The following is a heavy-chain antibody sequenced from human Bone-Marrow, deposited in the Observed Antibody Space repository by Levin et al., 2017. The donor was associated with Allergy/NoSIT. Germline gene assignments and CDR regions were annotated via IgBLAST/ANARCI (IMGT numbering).Heavy chain of an antibody. CDR2: ISWNSGSI. CDR3: VKDIDSSGCEGFDY. Sequence: GGSLRLSCAASGFIFDDYVMHWVRQAPGKGLEWVSGISWNSGSIGYADSVKGRFTISRDNAHNSLYLQMNSLRVEDTALYYCVKDIDSSGCEGFDYWGQGTLVTVSS. D-gene: IGHD3-22*01. CDR1: GFIFDDYV. J-gene: IGHJ4*02. V-gene: IGHV3-9*01.